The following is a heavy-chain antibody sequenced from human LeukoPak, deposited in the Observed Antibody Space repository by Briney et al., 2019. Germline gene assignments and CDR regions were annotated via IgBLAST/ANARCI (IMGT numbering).Heavy chain of an antibody. V-gene: IGHV3-66*01. J-gene: IGHJ4*02. CDR1: GFTVSSNY. D-gene: IGHD3-22*01. Sequence: GGSLRLSCAASGFTVSSNYMSCVRQAPGKGLEWVSVIYSGGSTYYADSVKGRFTISRDNSKNTLYLQMNSLRAEDTAVYYCAREVYYDSSGYSPSYGDYWGQGTLVTVSS. CDR3: AREVYYDSSGYSPSYGDY. CDR2: IYSGGST.